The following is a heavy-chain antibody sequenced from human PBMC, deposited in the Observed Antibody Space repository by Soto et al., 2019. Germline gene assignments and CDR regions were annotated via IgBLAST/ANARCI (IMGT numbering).Heavy chain of an antibody. J-gene: IGHJ4*02. CDR2: MNQDGSQI. Sequence: PGGSLRLSCAVSGFTFSNYWMTWVRQAPGKGLEWVAYMNQDGSQIYYVDSLRGRFTISRDNAKNSLYLQTNSLRVDDTAVYYCARDRGPNTPDYWGQGALVTVSS. V-gene: IGHV3-7*01. D-gene: IGHD2-2*02. CDR3: ARDRGPNTPDY. CDR1: GFTFSNYW.